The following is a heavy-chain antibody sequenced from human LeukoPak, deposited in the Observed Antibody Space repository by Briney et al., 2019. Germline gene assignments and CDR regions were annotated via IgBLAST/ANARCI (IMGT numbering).Heavy chain of an antibody. CDR1: GGTFSSYA. J-gene: IGHJ5*02. Sequence: LVKVSCKASGGTFSSYAISWVRQAPGQGLEWMGRIIPIFGTANYAQKFQGRVTITTDESTSTAYMELSSLRSEDTAVYYCARSGSSWYSWFDPWGQGTLVTVSS. CDR2: IIPIFGTA. CDR3: ARSGSSWYSWFDP. V-gene: IGHV1-69*05. D-gene: IGHD6-13*01.